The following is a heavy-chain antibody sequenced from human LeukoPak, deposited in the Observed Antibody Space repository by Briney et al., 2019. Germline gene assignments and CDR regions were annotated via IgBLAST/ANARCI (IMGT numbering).Heavy chain of an antibody. V-gene: IGHV1-2*02. Sequence: ASVKVSCKASGYTFTGYYMHWVRQAPGQGLEWMGWINPNSGGTNYAQKFQGRVTMTRDTSISTAYMELSRLRSDDTAVYYCARDPQADGYNEGGGDYWGQGTLVTVSS. CDR1: GYTFTGYY. CDR3: ARDPQADGYNEGGGDY. D-gene: IGHD5-24*01. J-gene: IGHJ4*02. CDR2: INPNSGGT.